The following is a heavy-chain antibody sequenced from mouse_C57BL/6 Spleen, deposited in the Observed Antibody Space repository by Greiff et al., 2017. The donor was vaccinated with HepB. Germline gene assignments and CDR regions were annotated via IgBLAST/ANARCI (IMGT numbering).Heavy chain of an antibody. CDR1: GYTFTSYW. V-gene: IGHV1-64*01. D-gene: IGHD3-3*01. CDR3: ARRGWEDFDY. Sequence: QVQLQQPGAEPVKPGASVKLSCKASGYTFTSYWMHWVKQRPGQGLEWIGMIHPNSGSTNYNEKFKSKATLTVDKSSSTAYMQLSSLTSEDSAVYYCARRGWEDFDYWGQGTTLTVSS. CDR2: IHPNSGST. J-gene: IGHJ2*01.